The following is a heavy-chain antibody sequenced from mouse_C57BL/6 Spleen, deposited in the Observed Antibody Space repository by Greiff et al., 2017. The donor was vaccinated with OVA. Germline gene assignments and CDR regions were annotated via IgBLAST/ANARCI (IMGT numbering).Heavy chain of an antibody. D-gene: IGHD3-1*01. CDR3: ARSGSHYFDY. CDR1: GYAFSSYW. V-gene: IGHV1-80*01. J-gene: IGHJ2*01. Sequence: VHLVESGAELVKPGASVKISCKASGYAFSSYWMNWVKQRPGKGLEWIGQIYPGDGDTNYNGKFKGKATLTADKSSSTAYMQLSSLTSEDSAVYFCARSGSHYFDYWGQGTTLTVSS. CDR2: IYPGDGDT.